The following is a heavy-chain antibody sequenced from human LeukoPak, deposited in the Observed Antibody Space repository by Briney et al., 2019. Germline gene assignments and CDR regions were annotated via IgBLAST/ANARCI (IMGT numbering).Heavy chain of an antibody. D-gene: IGHD1-26*01. Sequence: GSLRLSCTASGFTFGSYVMSWVRQAPGEGLEWVSIISDSGGRTDYADSVKGRFTISRDNAKNTPYLQMNSLRAEDTAVYYCAKDRVHGESYGRFDYWGQGTLVTVSS. V-gene: IGHV3-23*01. CDR1: GFTFGSYV. CDR2: ISDSGGRT. CDR3: AKDRVHGESYGRFDY. J-gene: IGHJ4*02.